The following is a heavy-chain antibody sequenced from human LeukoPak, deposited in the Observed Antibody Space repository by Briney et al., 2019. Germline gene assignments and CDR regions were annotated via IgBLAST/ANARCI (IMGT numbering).Heavy chain of an antibody. V-gene: IGHV4-31*03. CDR3: ARVHKAYSSSWYYYFDY. D-gene: IGHD6-13*01. Sequence: SETLSLTCTVSGGSISSGGYYWSWIRQPPGKGLEWIGYIYYSGSTYYNPSLKSRVTISVDTSKNQFSLKLSSVTAADTAVYYCARVHKAYSSSWYYYFDYWGQGTLVTVSS. J-gene: IGHJ4*02. CDR2: IYYSGST. CDR1: GGSISSGGYY.